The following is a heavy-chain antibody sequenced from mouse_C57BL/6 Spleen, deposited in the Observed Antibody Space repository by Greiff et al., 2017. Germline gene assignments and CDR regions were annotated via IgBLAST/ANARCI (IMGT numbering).Heavy chain of an antibody. Sequence: EVKVEESGGGLVKPGGSLKLSCAASGFTFSDYGMHWVRQAPEKGLEWVAYISSGSSTIYYADTVKGRFTISRDNAKNTLFLQLTSLRSEDTAMYYCARGGSYGSRGFAYWGQGTLVTVSA. V-gene: IGHV5-17*01. J-gene: IGHJ3*01. CDR3: ARGGSYGSRGFAY. D-gene: IGHD1-1*01. CDR2: ISSGSSTI. CDR1: GFTFSDYG.